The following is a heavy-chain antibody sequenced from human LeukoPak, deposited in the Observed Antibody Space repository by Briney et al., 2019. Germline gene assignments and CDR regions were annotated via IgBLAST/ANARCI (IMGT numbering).Heavy chain of an antibody. J-gene: IGHJ4*02. CDR3: ARDSFSAGDGGWYYYDSSGYYYSY. V-gene: IGHV3-66*01. D-gene: IGHD3-22*01. Sequence: PGGSLRLSCAASGFTVSSNYMSWVRQAPGKGLEWVSVIYSGGSTYYADSVKGRFTISRDNSKNTLYLQMNSLRAEDTAVYYCARDSFSAGDGGWYYYDSSGYYYSYWGQGTLVTVSS. CDR2: IYSGGST. CDR1: GFTVSSNY.